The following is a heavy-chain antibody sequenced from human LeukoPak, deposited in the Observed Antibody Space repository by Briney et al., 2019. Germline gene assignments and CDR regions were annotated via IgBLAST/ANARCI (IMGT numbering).Heavy chain of an antibody. V-gene: IGHV3-23*01. CDR3: ARGEVRGRYFDWLSGAGFY. D-gene: IGHD3-9*01. J-gene: IGHJ4*02. Sequence: GGSLRLSCAASGFTFSTYAMTWVRQAPGKGLEWVSLISGTGGSTYYADSVKGRFTISRDNSKNTLYLQMNSLRAEDTAVYYCARGEVRGRYFDWLSGAGFYWGQGTLVTVSS. CDR2: ISGTGGST. CDR1: GFTFSTYA.